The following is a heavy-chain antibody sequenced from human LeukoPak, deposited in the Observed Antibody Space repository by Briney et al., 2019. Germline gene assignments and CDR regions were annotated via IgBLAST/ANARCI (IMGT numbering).Heavy chain of an antibody. CDR3: AKIAPWGAVTTTDGFDY. J-gene: IGHJ4*02. V-gene: IGHV3-23*01. CDR1: GFSFRNYA. CDR2: ISDSGGAT. D-gene: IGHD4-17*01. Sequence: PGGSLRLSCAASGFSFRNYAMSWVRQAPGKGLERVSSISDSGGATYYADSVKGRFTISRDNSRNTLYLQLNSLGADDTAVYYCAKIAPWGAVTTTDGFDYWGQGTLVTVSS.